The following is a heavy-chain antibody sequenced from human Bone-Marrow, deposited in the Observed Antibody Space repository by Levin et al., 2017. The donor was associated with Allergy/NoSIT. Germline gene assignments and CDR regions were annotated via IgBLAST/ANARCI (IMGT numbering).Heavy chain of an antibody. CDR2: IYYSGST. Sequence: SETLSLTCTVSGGSVSSGSYYWSWIRQPPGTGLEWIGYIYYSGSTNYNPSLKSRVTISVDTSKNQFSLKLSSVTAADTAVYYCARDLQHWNDEGADYGMDVWGQGTTVTVSS. CDR1: GGSVSSGSYY. D-gene: IGHD1-1*01. J-gene: IGHJ6*02. V-gene: IGHV4-61*01. CDR3: ARDLQHWNDEGADYGMDV.